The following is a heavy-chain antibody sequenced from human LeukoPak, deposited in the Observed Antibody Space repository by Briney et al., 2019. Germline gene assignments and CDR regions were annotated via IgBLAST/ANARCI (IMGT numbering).Heavy chain of an antibody. CDR1: GFTFSSYE. CDR2: ISSSGSTI. V-gene: IGHV3-48*03. Sequence: GGSLRLSCAASGFTFSSYEMNWVRQAPGKGLEWVSYISSSGSTIYYADSVKGRFTISRDNAKNSLYLQMNSLRAEDTAVYYCAREEVPGWFDPWGQGTLVTVSS. D-gene: IGHD1-1*01. CDR3: AREEVPGWFDP. J-gene: IGHJ5*02.